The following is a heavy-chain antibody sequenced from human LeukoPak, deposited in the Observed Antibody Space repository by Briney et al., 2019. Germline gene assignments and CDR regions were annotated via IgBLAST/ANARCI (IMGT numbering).Heavy chain of an antibody. V-gene: IGHV3-21*01. J-gene: IGHJ4*02. D-gene: IGHD3-9*01. CDR3: ARGHYDVLAASYKWTPDY. CDR2: ITTGGDYI. CDR1: GFTFNTFN. Sequence: GGSLRLSCAASGFTFNTFNMNWVRQAPGKGLEWVSSITTGGDYIYYADSVKGRFTTSRDNAKNSLFLQLNSLRVEDTAVYYCARGHYDVLAASYKWTPDYWGQGTLVTVSS.